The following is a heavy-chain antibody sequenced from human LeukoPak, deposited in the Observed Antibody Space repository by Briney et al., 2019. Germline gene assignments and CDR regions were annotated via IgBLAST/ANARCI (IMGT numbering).Heavy chain of an antibody. V-gene: IGHV3-23*01. CDR1: GFTFSSYA. D-gene: IGHD1-26*01. J-gene: IGHJ4*02. Sequence: GGSLRLSCAASGFTFSSYAMSWVRQAPGKGLEWVSTMSGSGGSTYWVSTISGSGGSTYYADAVKGHFTISRDNAKNTLYLQMNSLRAEDTAIYYCARASTGSHGDYWGQGTLVTVSS. CDR3: ARASTGSHGDY. CDR2: MSGSGGSTYWVSTISGSGGST.